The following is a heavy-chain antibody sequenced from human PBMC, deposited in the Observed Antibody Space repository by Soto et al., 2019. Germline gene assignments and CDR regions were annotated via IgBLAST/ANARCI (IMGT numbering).Heavy chain of an antibody. Sequence: QVQLQESGPGLVKPSETLSLTCTVSGASISSYHWSWIRQTPGKGLEWIGYIYCSGSANYNPYLTSRVTFSVDTSKNQVSLKLSSVTAADTGVYYCAAAVPAEYVFPYYYMDVWGKGTTVTVSS. CDR1: GASISSYH. CDR2: IYCSGSA. D-gene: IGHD3-16*01. J-gene: IGHJ6*03. CDR3: AAAVPAEYVFPYYYMDV. V-gene: IGHV4-59*01.